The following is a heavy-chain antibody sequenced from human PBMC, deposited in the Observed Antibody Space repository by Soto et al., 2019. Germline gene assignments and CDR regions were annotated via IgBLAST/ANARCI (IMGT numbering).Heavy chain of an antibody. CDR1: GFTFSSYA. J-gene: IGHJ5*02. V-gene: IGHV3-30-3*01. CDR3: ARESRTTVNWFDP. CDR2: ISYDGSNK. D-gene: IGHD4-17*01. Sequence: QVQVVESGGGVVQPGRSLRLSCAASGFTFSSYAMHWVRQAPGKGLEWVAVISYDGSNKYYADSVKGRFTISRDNSKNTLYLQMYSLRAEDTAVYYCARESRTTVNWFDPWGQGTLVTVSS.